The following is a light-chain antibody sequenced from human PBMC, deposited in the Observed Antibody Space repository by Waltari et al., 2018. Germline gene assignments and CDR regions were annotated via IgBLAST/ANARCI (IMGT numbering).Light chain of an antibody. CDR2: GKN. CDR1: SLRSYY. Sequence: SSELTQDPAVSVALGQTVRITCQGDSLRSYYASWYQQKPGQAPVLVIYGKNNRPSEIPDRFSGSSSGNTASLTTTGAKAEDEADYYCNSRDSSGNLVVFGGGTKLTVL. CDR3: NSRDSSGNLVV. J-gene: IGLJ2*01. V-gene: IGLV3-19*01.